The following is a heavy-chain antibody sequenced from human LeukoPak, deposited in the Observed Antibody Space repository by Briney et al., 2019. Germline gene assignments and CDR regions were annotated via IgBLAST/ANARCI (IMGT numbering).Heavy chain of an antibody. J-gene: IGHJ4*02. D-gene: IGHD4-17*01. V-gene: IGHV4-59*12. CDR2: IYYSGST. CDR3: AREDYGYFDF. CDR1: GGSISSYY. Sequence: SETLSLTCTVSGGSISSYYWSWIRQPPGKGLEWIGYIYYSGSTNYNPSLKSRVTISVDTSKNQFSLKLNSVTAADTAVYYCAREDYGYFDFWGQGTLVTVSS.